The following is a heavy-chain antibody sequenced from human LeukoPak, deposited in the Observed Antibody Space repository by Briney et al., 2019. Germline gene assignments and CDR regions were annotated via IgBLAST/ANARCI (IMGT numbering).Heavy chain of an antibody. CDR2: IYYSGST. CDR1: GGSISSSNYY. J-gene: IGHJ4*02. Sequence: SETLSLTCTVSGGSISSSNYYWGWIRQPPGKGLEWIGSIYYSGSTYYNPSLKSRVTISVDTSKNQFSLKLSSVTAADTAVYYCASQYYYDSSGYPGDYWGQGTLVTVSS. V-gene: IGHV4-39*01. CDR3: ASQYYYDSSGYPGDY. D-gene: IGHD3-22*01.